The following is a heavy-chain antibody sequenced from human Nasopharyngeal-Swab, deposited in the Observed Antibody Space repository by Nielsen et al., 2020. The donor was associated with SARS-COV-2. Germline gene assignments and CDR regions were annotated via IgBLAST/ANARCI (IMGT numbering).Heavy chain of an antibody. Sequence: GESLKISCAASGFTFSSYWMSWVRQAPGKGLEWVANIKQDGSEKYYVDSVKGRFTISRDNAKNTLYLQMNSLRAEDTAVYYCAKDRNIVVVIAFYYMDVWGKGTTVTVSS. CDR1: GFTFSSYW. CDR3: AKDRNIVVVIAFYYMDV. CDR2: IKQDGSEK. V-gene: IGHV3-7*01. D-gene: IGHD2-21*01. J-gene: IGHJ6*03.